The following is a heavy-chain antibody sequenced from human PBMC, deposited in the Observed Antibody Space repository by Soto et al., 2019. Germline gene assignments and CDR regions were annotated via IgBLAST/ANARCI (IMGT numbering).Heavy chain of an antibody. CDR3: ARTVGGYNFQTMDY. D-gene: IGHD5-12*01. Sequence: QVQLVESGGGVVQPGRSLRLSCAASGFTFSSYGMHWVRQAPGKGLEWVAVTSFDGNSKYNADSVTGRFTISRNNSQNTLNLQINSLRADDTAVYYCARTVGGYNFQTMDYWGQGTLVTVSS. CDR2: TSFDGNSK. CDR1: GFTFSSYG. V-gene: IGHV3-30-3*01. J-gene: IGHJ4*02.